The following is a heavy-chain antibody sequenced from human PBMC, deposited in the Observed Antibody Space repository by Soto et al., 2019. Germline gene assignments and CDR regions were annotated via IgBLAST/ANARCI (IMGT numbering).Heavy chain of an antibody. V-gene: IGHV4-39*01. J-gene: IGHJ4*02. Sequence: PSETLSLTCTVSGGSISSSSYYWGWIRQPPGKGLEWIGGSYYSGSAYYNPSLKSRGTISVDTSKNQFSLKLASVTAADTAVYYCAKHLPLAATNHYFHYWGQGTLVTVSS. CDR2: SYYSGSA. CDR1: GGSISSSSYY. D-gene: IGHD2-15*01. CDR3: AKHLPLAATNHYFHY.